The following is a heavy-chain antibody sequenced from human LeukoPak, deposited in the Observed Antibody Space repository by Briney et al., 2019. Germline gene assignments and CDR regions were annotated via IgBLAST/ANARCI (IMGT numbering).Heavy chain of an antibody. J-gene: IGHJ1*01. Sequence: ASVKVSCKASGYTFTSYDINWVRQATGQGLEWMGWMNPNSGNTGYAQKFQGRVTMTRNTSISTAYMELSSLRSEDTAVYHCARSREYDFWSGYYLAEKTEYFQHWGQGTLVTVSS. CDR3: ARSREYDFWSGYYLAEKTEYFQH. V-gene: IGHV1-8*01. D-gene: IGHD3-3*01. CDR2: MNPNSGNT. CDR1: GYTFTSYD.